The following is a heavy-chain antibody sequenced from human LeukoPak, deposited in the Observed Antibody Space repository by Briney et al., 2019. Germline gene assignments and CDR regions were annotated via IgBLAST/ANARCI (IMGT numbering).Heavy chain of an antibody. CDR1: GYTFTGYY. CDR2: VNPNSGGT. J-gene: IGHJ4*02. D-gene: IGHD5-18*01. CDR3: ARVGPRGYSYGYSD. Sequence: ASVKVSCKASGYTFTGYYMHWVRQAPGQGLEWMGWVNPNSGGTNYAQKFQGRVTMTRDTSISTAYMELSRLRSDDTAVYYCARVGPRGYSYGYSDWGQGTLVTVSS. V-gene: IGHV1-2*02.